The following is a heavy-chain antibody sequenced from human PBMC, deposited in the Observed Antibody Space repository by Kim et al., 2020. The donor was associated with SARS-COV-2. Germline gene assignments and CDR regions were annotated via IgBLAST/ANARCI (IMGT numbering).Heavy chain of an antibody. CDR3: AKDHSSSWPHYGMDV. V-gene: IGHV3-33*06. Sequence: GGSLRLSCAASGFTFSSYGMHWVRQAPGKGLEWVAVIWYDGSNKYYADSVKGRFTISRDNSKNTLYLQMNSLRAEDTAVYYCAKDHSSSWPHYGMDVWGQGTTVTVPS. CDR2: IWYDGSNK. D-gene: IGHD6-13*01. J-gene: IGHJ6*02. CDR1: GFTFSSYG.